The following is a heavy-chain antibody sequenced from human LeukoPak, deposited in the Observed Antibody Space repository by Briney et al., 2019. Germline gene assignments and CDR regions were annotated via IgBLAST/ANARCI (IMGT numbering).Heavy chain of an antibody. J-gene: IGHJ4*02. D-gene: IGHD2-15*01. CDR3: AVVVAATPWPFDY. CDR1: GFTFSSYA. V-gene: IGHV3-30-3*01. CDR2: ISYDGSNK. Sequence: GGSLRLSCAASGFTFSSYAMHWVRQAPGKGLEWVAVISYDGSNKYYADSVKGRFTISRDNSKNTLYLQMNSLRAEDTAVYYCAVVVAATPWPFDYWGQGTLVTFSS.